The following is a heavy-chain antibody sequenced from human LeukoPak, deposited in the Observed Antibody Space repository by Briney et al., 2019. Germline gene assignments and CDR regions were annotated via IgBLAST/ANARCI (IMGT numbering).Heavy chain of an antibody. CDR3: ARHASVSADY. J-gene: IGHJ4*02. CDR1: GYTFTGYY. Sequence: GASVKVSCKASGYTFTGYYMHWVRQAPGQGLEWMGRIDPNSGGTSYAQNFQGRVTMTRDTSISTAYMELTRLTSDDTAVYYCARHASVSADYWGQGTLVTVSS. D-gene: IGHD2-2*01. V-gene: IGHV1-2*06. CDR2: IDPNSGGT.